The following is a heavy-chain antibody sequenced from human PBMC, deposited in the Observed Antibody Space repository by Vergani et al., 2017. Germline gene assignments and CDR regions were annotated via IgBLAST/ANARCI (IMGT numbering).Heavy chain of an antibody. CDR2: IFATGSA. CDR1: GDSASSGTHY. CDR3: ARGACVDY. Sequence: QVQLEESGPGLVKPSQTLSLTCTVSGDSASSGTHYWSWIRQPVGKGLEWVGRIFATGSAHFHPSLKSRVSMSIDTSKNQFSLNLTSVTAADTAVYYCARGACVDYGGQGILVTVSS. J-gene: IGHJ4*02. V-gene: IGHV4-61*02.